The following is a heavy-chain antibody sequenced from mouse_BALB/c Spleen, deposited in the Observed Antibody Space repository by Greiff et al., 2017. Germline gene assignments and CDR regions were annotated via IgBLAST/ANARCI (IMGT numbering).Heavy chain of an antibody. CDR1: GFTFSSYT. J-gene: IGHJ3*01. CDR2: ISSGGGNT. Sequence: EVQLVESGGGLVKPGGSLKLSCAASGFTFSSYTMSWVRQTPEKRLEWVATISSGGGNTYYPDSVKGRFTISRDNAKNNLYLQMSSLRSEDTALYYCARYDYSWFAYWGQGTLVTVSA. CDR3: ARYDYSWFAY. V-gene: IGHV5-9*03. D-gene: IGHD2-4*01.